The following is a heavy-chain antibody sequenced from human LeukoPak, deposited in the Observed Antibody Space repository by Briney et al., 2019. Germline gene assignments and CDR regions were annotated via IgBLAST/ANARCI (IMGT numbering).Heavy chain of an antibody. D-gene: IGHD3-22*01. Sequence: ASVKVSCKASGFTFTSSAVQWVRQARGQRLEWIGWIVVGSGNTNYVQKFQERVTITRDMSTSTAYMELSSLRSEDTAVYYCAADSGAVVISYWGQGTLVTVSS. J-gene: IGHJ4*02. CDR2: IVVGSGNT. CDR3: AADSGAVVISY. V-gene: IGHV1-58*01. CDR1: GFTFTSSA.